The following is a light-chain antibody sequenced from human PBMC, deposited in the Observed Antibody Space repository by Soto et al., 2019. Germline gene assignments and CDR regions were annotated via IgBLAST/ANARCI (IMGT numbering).Light chain of an antibody. V-gene: IGKV3-20*01. CDR1: QSVSSAY. CDR3: QQYGSSSTWT. CDR2: AAS. J-gene: IGKJ1*01. Sequence: EIVLTQSPGTLSLSPGERATLSCRASQSVSSAYLAWYQHKPGQLPTLLIYAASSRVTGIPDRFSGSGSGTDFTLTISRLEPEDFAVYYCQQYGSSSTWTFGQGTKVEIK.